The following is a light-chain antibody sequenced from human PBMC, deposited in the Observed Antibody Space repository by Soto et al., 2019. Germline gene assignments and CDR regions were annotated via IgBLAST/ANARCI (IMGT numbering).Light chain of an antibody. CDR2: DVS. V-gene: IGLV2-14*01. CDR3: SSYTSSSTLV. J-gene: IGLJ2*01. CDR1: SSDVGGYNY. Sequence: QSALTQPASVSGSPGQPITISCTGTSSDVGGYNYVSWYQQHQGKAPKLMIYDVSNRPSGVSNRFSGSKSGNTASLTISGLQAEDEADYYCSSYTSSSTLVFGGGTKLTVL.